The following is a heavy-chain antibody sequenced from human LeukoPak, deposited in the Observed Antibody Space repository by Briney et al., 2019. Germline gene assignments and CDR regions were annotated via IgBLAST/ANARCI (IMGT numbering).Heavy chain of an antibody. CDR3: ARDRVGQQLVGRKYYYYYMDV. CDR1: GGSISGYY. D-gene: IGHD6-13*01. Sequence: PSETLSLTCSVSGGSISGYYWTWIRHLPGKGLEWIGYMHDSGNTHYNPSLKSRVTISLDTSQSQFSLKLRSVTAADTAVYYCARDRVGQQLVGRKYYYYYMDVWGKGNTVTISS. CDR2: MHDSGNT. J-gene: IGHJ6*03. V-gene: IGHV4-59*01.